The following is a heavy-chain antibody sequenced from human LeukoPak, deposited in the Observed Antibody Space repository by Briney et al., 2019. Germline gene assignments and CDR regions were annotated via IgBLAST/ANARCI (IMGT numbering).Heavy chain of an antibody. CDR1: GGSISSYY. V-gene: IGHV4-39*07. CDR3: ARVDGRYYFDY. CDR2: IYYSGST. J-gene: IGHJ4*02. D-gene: IGHD5-24*01. Sequence: PSETLSLTCTVSGGSISSYYWGWIRQPPGKGLEWIGSIYYSGSTYYNPSLKSRVTISVDTSKNQFSLKLSSVTAADTAVYYCARVDGRYYFDYWGQGTLVTVSS.